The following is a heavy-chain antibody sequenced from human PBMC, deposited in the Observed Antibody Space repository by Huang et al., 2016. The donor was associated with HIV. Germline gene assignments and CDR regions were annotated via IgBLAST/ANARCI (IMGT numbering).Heavy chain of an antibody. V-gene: IGHV3-30*02. Sequence: QVQLVESGGGVVQPGGSLGLSCTVSGFSFGIFGMHWVRQAPGKGLEWVAFIRYDGNNYYYADSVRGRFTISRDNSKDTLYLQMNRLRPDDSAVYYCAKDLTYTFGRHFDYWGRGTLVTVSS. J-gene: IGHJ4*02. CDR2: IRYDGNNY. CDR1: GFSFGIFG. CDR3: AKDLTYTFGRHFDY. D-gene: IGHD3-3*01.